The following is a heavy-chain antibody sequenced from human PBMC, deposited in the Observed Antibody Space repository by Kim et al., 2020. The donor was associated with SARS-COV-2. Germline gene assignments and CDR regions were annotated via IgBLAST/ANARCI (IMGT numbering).Heavy chain of an antibody. D-gene: IGHD1-1*01. CDR1: GYTFTSYA. V-gene: IGHV7-4-1*02. Sequence: ASVKVSCKASGYTFTSYAMNWVRQAPGQGLEWMGWINTNTGNPTYAQGFTGRFVFSLDTSVSTAYLQISSLKAEDTAVYYCARGETGTGYYYYGMDVWGQGTTVTVS. J-gene: IGHJ6*02. CDR3: ARGETGTGYYYYGMDV. CDR2: INTNTGNP.